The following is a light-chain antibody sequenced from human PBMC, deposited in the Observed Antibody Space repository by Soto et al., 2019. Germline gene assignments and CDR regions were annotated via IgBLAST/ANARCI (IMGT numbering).Light chain of an antibody. J-gene: IGKJ1*01. CDR3: QQYGSSGT. Sequence: VLTDSPCTLSLTPLERASLSCRATESVSSRYLAWYQQKPGQAPRLLIYGASSRATGIPDRFSGSGSGTDFTLTISRLEPEDFAVYYCQQYGSSGTFGQGTKVDIK. V-gene: IGKV3-20*01. CDR2: GAS. CDR1: ESVSSRY.